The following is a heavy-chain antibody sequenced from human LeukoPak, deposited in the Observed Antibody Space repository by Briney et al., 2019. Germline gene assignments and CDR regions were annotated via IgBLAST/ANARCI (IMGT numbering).Heavy chain of an antibody. CDR3: ARGGYYGDFYFDY. Sequence: SETLSLTRTVSGGSISSYYWSWIRQPPGKGLEWIGYIYYSGSTNYNPSLKSRVTISVDTSKNQFSLKLSSVTAADTAVYYCARGGYYGDFYFDYWGQGTLVTVSS. CDR2: IYYSGST. J-gene: IGHJ4*02. V-gene: IGHV4-59*01. CDR1: GGSISSYY. D-gene: IGHD4-17*01.